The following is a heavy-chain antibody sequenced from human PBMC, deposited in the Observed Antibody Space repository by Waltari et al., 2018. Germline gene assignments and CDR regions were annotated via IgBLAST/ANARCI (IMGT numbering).Heavy chain of an antibody. CDR1: AFTFSSYA. D-gene: IGHD6-19*01. J-gene: IGHJ4*02. CDR2: ISYDGSNK. Sequence: QVQLVEAGGGVVQPGRSLRLSCPAYAFTFSSYAMHWVRQAPGKGLEWVAVISYDGSNKYYADAVKGRFTISRDNSKNTLYLQMNSLRAEDTAVYYCARGVAVASFDYWGQGTLVTVSS. CDR3: ARGVAVASFDY. V-gene: IGHV3-30*04.